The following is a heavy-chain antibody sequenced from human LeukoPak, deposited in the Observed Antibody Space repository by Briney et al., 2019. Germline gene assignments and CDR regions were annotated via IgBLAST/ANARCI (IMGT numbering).Heavy chain of an antibody. Sequence: SETLSLTCTVSGDSISSYYCSWIRQPPGKGLELIGYIYYSGSTNYNPSLKSRVTISVDTSKNQFSLKLSSVTAADTAVYYCAREAYYYDSSALFDYWGQGTLVTVSS. CDR1: GDSISSYY. V-gene: IGHV4-59*01. J-gene: IGHJ4*02. D-gene: IGHD3-22*01. CDR3: AREAYYYDSSALFDY. CDR2: IYYSGST.